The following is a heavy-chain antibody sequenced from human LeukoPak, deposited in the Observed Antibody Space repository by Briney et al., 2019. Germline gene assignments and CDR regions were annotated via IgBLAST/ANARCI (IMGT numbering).Heavy chain of an antibody. J-gene: IGHJ4*02. D-gene: IGHD1-26*01. V-gene: IGHV1-2*04. CDR3: ARTQRKWELLLGFDY. CDR2: INPNSGGT. Sequence: ASVKVSCKASGYTFTGYYMHWVRQAPGQGLEWMGWINPNSGGTNYAQKFQGWVTMTRDTSISTAYMELSRLRSDDTAVYYCARTQRKWELLLGFDYWGQGTLVTVSS. CDR1: GYTFTGYY.